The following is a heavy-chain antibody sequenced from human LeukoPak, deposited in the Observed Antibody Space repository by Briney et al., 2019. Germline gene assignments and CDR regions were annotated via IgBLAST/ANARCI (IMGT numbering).Heavy chain of an antibody. CDR1: GGSISGYY. CDR2: FYNSGST. CDR3: ASLLWFGELSPVNWFDP. J-gene: IGHJ5*02. D-gene: IGHD3-10*01. V-gene: IGHV4-4*07. Sequence: SETLSLTCTVSGGSISGYYWSWIRQPAGKGLEWTGRFYNSGSTKYNPSLKSRVTMSIDTSKNQFSLKLSSVTAADTAVYYCASLLWFGELSPVNWFDPWGQGTLVTVSS.